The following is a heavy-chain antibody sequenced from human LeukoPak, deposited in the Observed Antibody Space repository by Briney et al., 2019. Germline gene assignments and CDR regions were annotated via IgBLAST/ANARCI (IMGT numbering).Heavy chain of an antibody. V-gene: IGHV3-21*01. Sequence: GGSLRLSCAASGFTFSSYSMNWVRRAPGKGLEWVSSISSSSYIYYADSVKGRFTISRDNAKNSLYLQMNSLRAEDTAVYYCARGRGSGGDYWGQGTLVTDSS. D-gene: IGHD3-16*01. CDR3: ARGRGSGGDY. CDR2: ISSSSYI. J-gene: IGHJ4*02. CDR1: GFTFSSYS.